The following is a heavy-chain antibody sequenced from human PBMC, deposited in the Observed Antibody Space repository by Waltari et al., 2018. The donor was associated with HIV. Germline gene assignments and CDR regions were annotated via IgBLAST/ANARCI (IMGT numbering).Heavy chain of an antibody. V-gene: IGHV3-21*04. CDR3: VRDDPGYGPIDY. J-gene: IGHJ4*02. CDR2: SRRGNNGQ. Sequence: DVYLVESGGGVVKTGGSIRLTCETSGFELRHYSMNWVRQSPVRGLGWVASSRRGNNGQHYLDSVRGRFVISRDISESSVYLQMESLREEDTAAYFCVRDDPGYGPIDYWGQGTLVIV. CDR1: GFELRHYS. D-gene: IGHD3-10*01.